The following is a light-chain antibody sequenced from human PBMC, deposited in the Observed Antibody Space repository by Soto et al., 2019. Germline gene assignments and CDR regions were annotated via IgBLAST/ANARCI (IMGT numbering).Light chain of an antibody. J-gene: IGKJ2*01. CDR3: QHLNSHPNT. Sequence: DIQLTQSPSFLSASVGDRVTITCRASQGIRSYLAWYQQKPGKAPKLLLYTASTLQSGVPSRFSGSGSGTEFTLTISSLQPEDFATYYWQHLNSHPNTFGQGTKLEIK. V-gene: IGKV1-9*01. CDR1: QGIRSY. CDR2: TAS.